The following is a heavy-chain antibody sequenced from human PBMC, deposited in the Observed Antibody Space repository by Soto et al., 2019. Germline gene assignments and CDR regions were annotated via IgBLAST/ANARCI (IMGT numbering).Heavy chain of an antibody. Sequence: QVPLVQSGAEVKKPGASVKVSCKASGYTFTSYDINWVRQATGQGLEWMGWMNPNSGNTGYAQKFQGRVTMTRNTSISTAYMELSRLRSEDTAVYYCASGLVENGGLGYWGQGTLVTVSS. CDR1: GYTFTSYD. V-gene: IGHV1-8*01. D-gene: IGHD1-26*01. J-gene: IGHJ4*02. CDR2: MNPNSGNT. CDR3: ASGLVENGGLGY.